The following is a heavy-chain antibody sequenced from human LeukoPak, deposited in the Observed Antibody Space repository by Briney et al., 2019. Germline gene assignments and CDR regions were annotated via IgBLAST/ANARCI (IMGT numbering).Heavy chain of an antibody. CDR3: ARLVWRQLHGRFDY. V-gene: IGHV4-38-2*02. J-gene: IGHJ4*02. Sequence: SETLSLTCTVSGSSISSPYYWGWIRQAPGTGLEWIGTRYPGGNTYYNPSLRSRVTISVDTSNNFFSLHLTSVTAADTALYYCARLVWRQLHGRFDYWGRGNLVTVSS. CDR1: GSSISSPYY. D-gene: IGHD5-18*01. CDR2: RYPGGNT.